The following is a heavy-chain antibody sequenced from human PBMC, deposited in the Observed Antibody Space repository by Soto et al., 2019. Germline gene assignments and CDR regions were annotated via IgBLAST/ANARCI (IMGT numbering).Heavy chain of an antibody. CDR3: AKDCLSGYPYYFDY. V-gene: IGHV3-23*01. J-gene: IGHJ4*02. CDR2: ISGSSGST. Sequence: AGGSLRLSCAASGFTFSSYAMSWVRQAPGKGLEWVSAISGSSGSTYYADSVKGRFTISRDNSKNTLYLQMNSLRAEDTAVYYCAKDCLSGYPYYFDYWGQGTLVTVSS. CDR1: GFTFSSYA. D-gene: IGHD3-3*01.